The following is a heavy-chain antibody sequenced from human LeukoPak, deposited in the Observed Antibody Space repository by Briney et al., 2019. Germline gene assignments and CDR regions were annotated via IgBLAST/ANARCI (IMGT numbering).Heavy chain of an antibody. Sequence: GGSLRLSCAASGFTFGSYGMHWVRQAPGKGLDWLAFVRYDGNNPYYSASVKGRFTISRDNSKNTVLLQMNSLRAEDTAVYYCARVGSSAPHTPYYYYYYMDVWGKGTTVTVSS. CDR2: VRYDGNNP. J-gene: IGHJ6*03. CDR3: ARVGSSAPHTPYYYYYYMDV. V-gene: IGHV3-30*02. D-gene: IGHD2-2*01. CDR1: GFTFGSYG.